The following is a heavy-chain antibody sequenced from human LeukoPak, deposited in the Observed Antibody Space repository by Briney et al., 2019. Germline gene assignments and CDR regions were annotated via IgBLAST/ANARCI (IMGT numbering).Heavy chain of an antibody. D-gene: IGHD2/OR15-2a*01. V-gene: IGHV4-59*08. CDR1: GGSISSDY. J-gene: IGHJ4*02. CDR3: ARHPFQYPFDY. Sequence: SETLSLTSTVSGGSISSDYWSWIRQPPGKGLEWIAYIYHSGHTMSNPSLKSRVTISIDTSNNQFSLKLSSVTAADTAVYYCARHPFQYPFDYWGQGTLVTVSS. CDR2: IYHSGHT.